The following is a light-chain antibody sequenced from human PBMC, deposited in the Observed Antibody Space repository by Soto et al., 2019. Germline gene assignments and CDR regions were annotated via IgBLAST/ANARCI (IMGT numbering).Light chain of an antibody. CDR2: DSS. Sequence: EMVLTRSPAAVSVSPGERFTLSCRASQGIGDTLAWYQQKPGQTPRLLIYDSSTRAIGIPIRFSGSRSGTEFILTINGLQFEDFAVYYCQQYGTSPYTFGQGTRLEI. J-gene: IGKJ5*01. CDR1: QGIGDT. V-gene: IGKV3-15*01. CDR3: QQYGTSPYT.